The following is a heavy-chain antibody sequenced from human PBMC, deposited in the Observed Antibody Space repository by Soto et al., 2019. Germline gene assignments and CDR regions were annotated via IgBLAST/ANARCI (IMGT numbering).Heavy chain of an antibody. Sequence: TSETLSLTCTVSGGSISSYYWSWIRQPPGKGLEWIGYIYYSGSTNYNPSLKSRVTISVDTSKNQFSLKLSSVTAADTAVYYCARTRFGELSLDYWGQGTLVTVSS. CDR1: GGSISSYY. CDR2: IYYSGST. CDR3: ARTRFGELSLDY. D-gene: IGHD3-10*02. J-gene: IGHJ4*02. V-gene: IGHV4-59*01.